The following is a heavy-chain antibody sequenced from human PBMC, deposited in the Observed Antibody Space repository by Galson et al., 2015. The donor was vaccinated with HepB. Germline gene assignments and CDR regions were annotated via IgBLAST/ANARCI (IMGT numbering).Heavy chain of an antibody. CDR1: GFTFSSYA. J-gene: IGHJ4*02. CDR2: ISTNGGST. Sequence: SLRLSCAASGFTFSSYAMHWVRQAPGKGLEYVSTISTNGGSTYYADSVKGRFTISRDNSKNTLYLQMSSLRTEDTAVFYCVKEGLDGSLDYWGQGTLVTVSS. CDR3: VKEGLDGSLDY. D-gene: IGHD1-26*01. V-gene: IGHV3-64D*06.